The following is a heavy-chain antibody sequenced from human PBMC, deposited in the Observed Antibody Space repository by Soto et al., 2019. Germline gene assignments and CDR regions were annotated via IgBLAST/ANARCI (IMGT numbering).Heavy chain of an antibody. CDR1: GFSLSNARMG. V-gene: IGHV2-26*01. D-gene: IGHD1-26*01. Sequence: QVTLKESGPVLVKPTETLTLTCTVSGFSLSNARMGVSWIRQPPGKALEWLAHIFSNDEKSYSTSLKSRLTTXKXTXXSQVVLTMTNMDPVDTATYYCARMWEQDYYYGMDVWGQGTTVTVSS. CDR3: ARMWEQDYYYGMDV. CDR2: IFSNDEK. J-gene: IGHJ6*02.